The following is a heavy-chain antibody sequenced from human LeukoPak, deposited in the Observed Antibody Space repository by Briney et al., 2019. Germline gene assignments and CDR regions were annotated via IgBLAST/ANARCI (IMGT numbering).Heavy chain of an antibody. CDR3: ARAAADDYYYYGMDV. CDR1: GFTFSSYG. J-gene: IGHJ6*02. V-gene: IGHV3-30*03. D-gene: IGHD6-13*01. Sequence: PGRSLRLSCAASGFTFSSYGMHWVRQAPGKGLEWVAVISYDGSNKYYADSVKGRFTISRDNSKNTLYLQMNSLRAEDTAVYYCARAAADDYYYYGMDVWGQGTTVTVSS. CDR2: ISYDGSNK.